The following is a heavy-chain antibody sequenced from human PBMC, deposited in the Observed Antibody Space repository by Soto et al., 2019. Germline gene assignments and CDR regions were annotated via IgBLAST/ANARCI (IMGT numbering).Heavy chain of an antibody. J-gene: IGHJ4*02. Sequence: PGGSLRLSCAASGFTFDDYAMHWVRLVPGKGLEWVSGIDWNSFTTGYADSVKGRFTISRDNAKNSLYLQMNSLRPEDTALYYCAKDMGEGKAMVYYFDYWGQGTLVTVSS. D-gene: IGHD5-18*01. CDR1: GFTFDDYA. CDR2: IDWNSFTT. CDR3: AKDMGEGKAMVYYFDY. V-gene: IGHV3-9*01.